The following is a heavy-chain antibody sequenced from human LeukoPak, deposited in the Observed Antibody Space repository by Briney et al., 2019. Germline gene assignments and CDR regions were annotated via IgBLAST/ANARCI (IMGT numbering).Heavy chain of an antibody. D-gene: IGHD3-22*01. CDR1: GGTFSSYA. CDR3: ARDGMDYYDSSGYYPN. J-gene: IGHJ4*02. V-gene: IGHV1-69*05. CDR2: IIPIFGTA. Sequence: SSVKVSCKASGGTFSSYAISWVRQAPGQGLEWMGGIIPIFGTANYAQKFQGRVTITTDESTSTAYMELSSLRSEDTAVYYCARDGMDYYDSSGYYPNWGQGTLVTVSS.